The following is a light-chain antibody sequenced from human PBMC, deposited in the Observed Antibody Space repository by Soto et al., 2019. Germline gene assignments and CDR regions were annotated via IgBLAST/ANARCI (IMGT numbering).Light chain of an antibody. CDR1: SSNIRADYD. CDR3: QSYDSSLSAVV. J-gene: IGLJ3*02. CDR2: GNS. V-gene: IGLV1-40*01. Sequence: QSVLTQPPSVSGAPGQRVTISCTGSSSNIRADYDVHWYQQLPGAAPKLLIYGNSNRPSGVPDRFSGSKSGTSASLAITGLQAEDEADYYCQSYDSSLSAVVFGGGTMLTVL.